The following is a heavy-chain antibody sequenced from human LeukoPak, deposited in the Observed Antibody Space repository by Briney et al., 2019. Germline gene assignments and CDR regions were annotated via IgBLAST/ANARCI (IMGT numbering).Heavy chain of an antibody. CDR3: ARRSSGTRSFAY. Sequence: SETLSLTCAVYGGSFSGDYWSWIRQPPGKGLEWIGEINHSGSTNYNPSLKSRVTISVETSKNQFYLKLSSVTAADTAVHYCARRSSGTRSFAYWGQGTLVTVHS. J-gene: IGHJ4*02. D-gene: IGHD3-22*01. CDR1: GGSFSGDY. V-gene: IGHV4-34*01. CDR2: INHSGST.